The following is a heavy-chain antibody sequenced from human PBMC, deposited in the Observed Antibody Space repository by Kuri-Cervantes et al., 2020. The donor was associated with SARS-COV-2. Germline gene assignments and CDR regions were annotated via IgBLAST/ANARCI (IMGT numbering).Heavy chain of an antibody. J-gene: IGHJ3*02. CDR2: INPSGGST. D-gene: IGHD1-1*01. CDR3: ARGAQAWVPPYDAFDI. V-gene: IGHV1-46*01. CDR1: GYTLTGYY. Sequence: ASVKVSCKASGYTLTGYYMHWVRQAPGQGLEWMGIINPSGGSTSYAQKFQGRVTMTRDTSTSTVYMELSSLRSEDTAVYYCARGAQAWVPPYDAFDIWGQGTMVTVSS.